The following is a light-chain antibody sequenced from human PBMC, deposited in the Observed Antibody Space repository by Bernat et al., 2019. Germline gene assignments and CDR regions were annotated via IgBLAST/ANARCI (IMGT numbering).Light chain of an antibody. J-gene: IGLJ3*02. V-gene: IGLV1-47*02. CDR1: SSNIGSNY. CDR3: ATWDDSLSGRV. Sequence: QSVVTQPPSASGTPGQRVTISCSGSSSNIGSNYVYWYQQFPGTAPKLPIYSNSQRPSGVPDRFSGSKSGTSASLAISGLRSEDEADYYCATWDDSLSGRVFGGGTKLTVL. CDR2: SNS.